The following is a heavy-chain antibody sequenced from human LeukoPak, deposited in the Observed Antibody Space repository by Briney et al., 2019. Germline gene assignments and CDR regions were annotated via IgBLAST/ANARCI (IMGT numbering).Heavy chain of an antibody. CDR2: IYTSGST. CDR3: ARGHRTYYYGSGSYPSYFDY. Sequence: SQTLSLTCTVSGGSTSSGSYYWSWIRQPAGKGLEWIGRIYTSGSTNYNPSLKSRVTISVDTSKNQFSLKLSSVTAADTAVYYCARGHRTYYYGSGSYPSYFDYWGQGTLVTVSS. D-gene: IGHD3-10*01. J-gene: IGHJ4*02. CDR1: GGSTSSGSYY. V-gene: IGHV4-61*02.